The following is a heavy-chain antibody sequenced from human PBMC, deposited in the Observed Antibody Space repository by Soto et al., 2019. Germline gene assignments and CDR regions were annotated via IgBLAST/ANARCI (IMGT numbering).Heavy chain of an antibody. V-gene: IGHV1-2*04. CDR1: GYTFTGYY. CDR2: INPNSGGT. Sequence: ASVKVSCKASGYTFTGYYMHWVRQAPGQGLEWMGWINPNSGGTNYAQKFQGWVTMTRDTSISTAYMELSRLRSDDTAVYYCARDLGRDGGNLPFDYWGQGTLVTVSA. J-gene: IGHJ4*02. CDR3: ARDLGRDGGNLPFDY. D-gene: IGHD7-27*01.